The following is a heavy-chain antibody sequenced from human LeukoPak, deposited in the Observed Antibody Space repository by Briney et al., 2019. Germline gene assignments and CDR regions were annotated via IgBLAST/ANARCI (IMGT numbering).Heavy chain of an antibody. CDR1: GGSVNGYY. D-gene: IGHD3-3*01. CDR2: INHSGST. CDR3: ARVPLRFLEPFDY. J-gene: IGHJ4*02. Sequence: SETLSLTCSVYGGSVNGYYWSWIRQPPGKGLEWIGEINHSGSTNYNPSLKSRVTMSLDTSKNQFSLRLNSLTAADTAVYSCARVPLRFLEPFDYWGQGTLVTVSS. V-gene: IGHV4-34*01.